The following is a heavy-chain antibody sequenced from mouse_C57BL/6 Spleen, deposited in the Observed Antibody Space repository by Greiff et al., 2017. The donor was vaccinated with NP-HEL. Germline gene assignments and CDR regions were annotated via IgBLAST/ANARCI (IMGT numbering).Heavy chain of an antibody. J-gene: IGHJ3*01. Sequence: LVESGPELVKPGASVKISCKASGYSFTDYNMNWVKQSNGKSLEWIGVINPNYGTTSYNQKFKGKATLTVDQSSSTAYMQLNSLTSEDSAVYYCARGRPIYYDYDGFAYWGQGTLVTVSA. CDR2: INPNYGTT. D-gene: IGHD2-4*01. V-gene: IGHV1-39*01. CDR1: GYSFTDYN. CDR3: ARGRPIYYDYDGFAY.